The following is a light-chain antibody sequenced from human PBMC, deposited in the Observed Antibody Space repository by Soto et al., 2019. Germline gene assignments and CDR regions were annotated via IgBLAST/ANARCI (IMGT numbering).Light chain of an antibody. CDR1: QSISSY. CDR2: AAS. CDR3: QQTYSTPT. V-gene: IGKV1-39*01. Sequence: DIQMTQSPSCLCPYVGERVTITWRAGQSISSYLNWYQQKPGKAPKLLIYAASSLQSGVPSSFSGSGSGTDFTLTINSLQPEDFATYYCQQTYSTPTVGQGTKVDIK. J-gene: IGKJ1*01.